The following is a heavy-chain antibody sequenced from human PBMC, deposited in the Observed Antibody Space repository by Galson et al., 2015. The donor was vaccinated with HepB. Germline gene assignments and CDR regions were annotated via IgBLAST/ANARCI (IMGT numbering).Heavy chain of an antibody. Sequence: SLRLSCAASAFTFSRYWMSWVRQAPGEGLEWVANIKQDGSEKYHVDSVKGRFTISRDNAKNSLYLQMNSLRAEDTAVYYCARGRMGDYWGQGTLVTVSS. D-gene: IGHD2-8*01. V-gene: IGHV3-7*01. CDR2: IKQDGSEK. CDR1: AFTFSRYW. CDR3: ARGRMGDY. J-gene: IGHJ4*02.